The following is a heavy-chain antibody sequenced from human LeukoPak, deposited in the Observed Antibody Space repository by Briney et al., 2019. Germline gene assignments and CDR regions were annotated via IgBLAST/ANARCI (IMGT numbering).Heavy chain of an antibody. J-gene: IGHJ4*02. V-gene: IGHV4-59*01. CDR1: GGSISSYY. CDR2: IYYSGST. Sequence: SETLSLTCTVSGGSISSYYWSWIRQPPGKGLEWIGYIYYSGSTNYNPSLKSRVTISVDTSKNQFSLKLSSVTAADTAVYYCARAPQTYYDFWSGYSEAPQFDYWGQGTLVTVSS. D-gene: IGHD3-3*01. CDR3: ARAPQTYYDFWSGYSEAPQFDY.